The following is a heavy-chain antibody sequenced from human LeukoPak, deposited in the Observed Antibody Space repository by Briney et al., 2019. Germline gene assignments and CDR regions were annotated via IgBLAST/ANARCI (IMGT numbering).Heavy chain of an antibody. CDR2: IIGTRNDI. CDR1: GFTLSSYS. CDR3: ATDSGSSDY. J-gene: IGHJ4*02. Sequence: GGSLRLSCAASGFTLSSYSMNWVRQAPGKGLECVSYIIGTRNDIYYAYSVKGRFTISRDNAKNSLYLQMNSLRDEDTAVYYCATDSGSSDYWGQGNLVTVSS. V-gene: IGHV3-48*02. D-gene: IGHD3-10*01.